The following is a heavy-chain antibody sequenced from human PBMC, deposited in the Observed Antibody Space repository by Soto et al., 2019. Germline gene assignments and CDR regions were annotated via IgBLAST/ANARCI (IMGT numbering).Heavy chain of an antibody. CDR2: IYYSGST. J-gene: IGHJ5*02. D-gene: IGHD4-4*01. V-gene: IGHV4-30-4*01. CDR3: ARSTVTTYNWFHP. Sequence: PSETLSLTCTVSGGSISSGDYYWSWIRQPPGKGLEWIGYIYYSGSTYYNPSLKSRVTISVDTSKNQFSLKLSSVTAADTAVYYCARSTVTTYNWFHPWGQGTLVTVSS. CDR1: GGSISSGDYY.